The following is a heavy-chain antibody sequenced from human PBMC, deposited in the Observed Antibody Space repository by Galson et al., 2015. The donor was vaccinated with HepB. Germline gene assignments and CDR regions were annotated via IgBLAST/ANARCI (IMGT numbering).Heavy chain of an antibody. J-gene: IGHJ3*02. V-gene: IGHV1-2*06. D-gene: IGHD6-19*01. CDR1: GYTFIDYY. CDR3: ASPALISGWSFLDNAFNI. Sequence: SVKVSCKASGYTFIDYYIHWVRQAPGQGLEWMGQINPNSGGTNCTQKFQGRVTMTRDTSINTGYLYLSDLRSDDTAVYYCASPALISGWSFLDNAFNIWGQGTLVTVSS. CDR2: INPNSGGT.